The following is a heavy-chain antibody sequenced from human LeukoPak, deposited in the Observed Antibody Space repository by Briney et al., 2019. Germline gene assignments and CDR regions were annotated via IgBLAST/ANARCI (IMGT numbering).Heavy chain of an antibody. J-gene: IGHJ3*02. Sequence: ASVKVSCKASGYTFTGYYMHWVRQAPGQGLDWMGWINPNSGGTNYAQKFQGRVTMTRDTSISTAYMELSRLRSDDTAVYYCARLGNIVVVPAATMGAFDIWGQGTMVTVSS. CDR2: INPNSGGT. CDR1: GYTFTGYY. V-gene: IGHV1-2*02. CDR3: ARLGNIVVVPAATMGAFDI. D-gene: IGHD2-2*01.